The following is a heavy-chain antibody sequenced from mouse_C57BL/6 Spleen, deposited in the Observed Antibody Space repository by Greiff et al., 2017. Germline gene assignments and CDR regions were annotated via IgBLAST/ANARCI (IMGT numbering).Heavy chain of an antibody. Sequence: QVQLQQPGAELVKPGASVKLSCKASGYTFTSYWMQWVKLRPGQGLEWIGEIDPSDSYTNYNPKFKGKATLTVDTSSSTAYMQLSSLTSEDSAVYYCARVEMYYEGFAYWGQGTLVTVSA. CDR2: IDPSDSYT. V-gene: IGHV1-50*01. D-gene: IGHD1-1*01. CDR1: GYTFTSYW. CDR3: ARVEMYYEGFAY. J-gene: IGHJ3*01.